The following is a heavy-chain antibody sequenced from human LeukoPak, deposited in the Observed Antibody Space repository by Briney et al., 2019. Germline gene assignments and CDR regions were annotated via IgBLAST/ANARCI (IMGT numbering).Heavy chain of an antibody. CDR3: AEGDGYFDY. J-gene: IGHJ4*02. V-gene: IGHV4-34*01. CDR1: GGAFSGCY. Sequence: SETLSLPCAVCGGAFSGCYGSWLRQPPGEGLEWIEETNHSGSTNYNPSLKSRVTISVDTSKDQFSLKRSSVTAADTAVYYCAEGDGYFDYWGQGTLVTVSS. CDR2: TNHSGST. D-gene: IGHD3-16*01.